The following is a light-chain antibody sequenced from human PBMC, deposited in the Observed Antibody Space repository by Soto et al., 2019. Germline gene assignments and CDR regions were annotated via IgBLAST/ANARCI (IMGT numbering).Light chain of an antibody. CDR3: QQYNSYSPLT. J-gene: IGKJ4*01. CDR2: KAS. CDR1: QSISSW. V-gene: IGKV1-5*03. Sequence: DIQMTQSPSTLSASVGDRVTITCRASQSISSWLAWYQQKPGKAPKLLIYKASGLESGVPSRFSGRGSGTDFTLTISSLQPDDFATYYCQQYNSYSPLTFGGGTKVDIK.